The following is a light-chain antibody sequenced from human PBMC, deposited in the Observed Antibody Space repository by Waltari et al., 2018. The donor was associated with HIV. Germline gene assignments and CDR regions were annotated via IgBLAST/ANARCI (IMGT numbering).Light chain of an antibody. J-gene: IGKJ3*01. V-gene: IGKV3-20*01. CDR3: HHYGSSPFT. CDR2: GAS. Sequence: IVLTQSPGALSLSPGDRATLSCRASQSIRSSFLAWYPQTLGQAPRFLIYGASSRAAGIPDRFSGSGSGTDFTLTINRLEPEDCGVFYCHHYGSSPFTFGPGTKVDIK. CDR1: QSIRSSF.